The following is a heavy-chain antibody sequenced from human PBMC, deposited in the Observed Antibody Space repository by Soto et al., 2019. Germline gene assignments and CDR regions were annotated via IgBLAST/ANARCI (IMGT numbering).Heavy chain of an antibody. D-gene: IGHD6-19*01. CDR2: ISSGSDSI. Sequence: GGSLRLSCAASGFIFTSYSMVWVRLAPGKGLEWVASISSGSDSIFYADSVKGRFTVSRDNAKNSLFLQMNNLRAEDTAVYFCARDRSADRFVQYFQHWGQGTQVTVSS. CDR3: ARDRSADRFVQYFQH. J-gene: IGHJ1*01. V-gene: IGHV3-21*01. CDR1: GFIFTSYS.